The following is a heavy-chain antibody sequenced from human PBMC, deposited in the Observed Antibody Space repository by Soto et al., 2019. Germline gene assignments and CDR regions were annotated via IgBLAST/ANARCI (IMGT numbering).Heavy chain of an antibody. CDR1: GASIGSNRYY. J-gene: IGHJ4*02. Sequence: QLQLQESGPGLVRPSETLSLTCSVSGASIGSNRYYWDWIRQAPGKVLEWIGTVYYTEDTFYNPSLRRRVTMSVETSRNQFSVTLRSVTAADTGVYYCARRPAGGVFDFWGQGTLIAVSS. CDR2: VYYTEDT. V-gene: IGHV4-39*01. CDR3: ARRPAGGVFDF.